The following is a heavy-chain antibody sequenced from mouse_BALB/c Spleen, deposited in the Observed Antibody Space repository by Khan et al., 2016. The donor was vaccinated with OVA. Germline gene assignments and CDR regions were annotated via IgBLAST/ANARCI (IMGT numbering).Heavy chain of an antibody. CDR2: IYPGNSDT. J-gene: IGHJ3*01. CDR3: TRGGYTSFAY. D-gene: IGHD3-1*01. Sequence: VQLQQSGTVLARPGASVKMSCKASGYIFTSYLIHWVKQRPGQGLEWIGDIYPGNSDTTYNQKFKDKAKLTAGTSATTAYMELSSLTNEDSAVXYCTRGGYTSFAYWGQGTLVTVSA. V-gene: IGHV1-5*01. CDR1: GYIFTSYL.